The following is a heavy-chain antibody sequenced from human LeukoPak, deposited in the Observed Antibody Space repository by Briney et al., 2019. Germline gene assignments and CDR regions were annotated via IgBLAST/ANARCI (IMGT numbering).Heavy chain of an antibody. J-gene: IGHJ5*02. V-gene: IGHV4-34*01. CDR3: ASLPTRTIFSSSWHFP. Sequence: SETLSLTCAVYGGSFSGYYWSWIRQPPGKGLEWIGEINHSGSTNYNPSLKSRVTISVDTSKNQFSLKLSSVTAADTAVYYCASLPTRTIFSSSWHFPWGQGTLVTVPS. CDR2: INHSGST. D-gene: IGHD6-13*01. CDR1: GGSFSGYY.